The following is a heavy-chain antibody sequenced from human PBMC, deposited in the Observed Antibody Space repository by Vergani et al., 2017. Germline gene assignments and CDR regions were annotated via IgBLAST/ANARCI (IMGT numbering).Heavy chain of an antibody. V-gene: IGHV3-7*03. CDR3: AKGDESVSGPANYYGMDV. CDR1: GFTFSSYW. D-gene: IGHD3-10*01. Sequence: EVQLVESGGGLVQPGGSLRLSCAASGFTFSSYWMSWVRQAPGKGLEWVANIKQDGSEKYYVDSVKGRFTISRDNSKNMLYLQMNSLRAEDTAVYYCAKGDESVSGPANYYGMDVWGQGTTVTVSS. CDR2: IKQDGSEK. J-gene: IGHJ6*02.